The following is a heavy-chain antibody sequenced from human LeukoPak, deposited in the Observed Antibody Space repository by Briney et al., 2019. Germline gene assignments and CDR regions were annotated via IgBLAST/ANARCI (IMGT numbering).Heavy chain of an antibody. V-gene: IGHV4-30-2*01. CDR2: IYHSGST. D-gene: IGHD3-3*01. CDR1: GGSISSGGYY. J-gene: IGHJ4*02. Sequence: SETLSLTCTVSGGSISSGGYYWSWIRQPPGKGLEWIGYIYHSGSTYYNPSLKSRVTISVDTSKNQFSLKLSSVTAADTAVYYCARHGPYYDFWSGYSDYWGQGTLVTVSS. CDR3: ARHGPYYDFWSGYSDY.